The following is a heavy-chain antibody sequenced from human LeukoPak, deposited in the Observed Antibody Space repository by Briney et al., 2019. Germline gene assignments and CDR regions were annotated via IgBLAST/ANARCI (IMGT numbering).Heavy chain of an antibody. CDR2: IYYTGST. J-gene: IGHJ4*02. CDR3: ARDPPGSGSFLDN. Sequence: SSETLSLTCTVSGGSIHSYYRSWIRQPPGRGLEYIGYIYYTGSTNYNPSLKSRVTISVDMSKNQFSLKLSSVTAADTAVYYCARDPPGSGSFLDNWGQGTLVTVSS. CDR1: GGSIHSYY. D-gene: IGHD3-10*01. V-gene: IGHV4-59*01.